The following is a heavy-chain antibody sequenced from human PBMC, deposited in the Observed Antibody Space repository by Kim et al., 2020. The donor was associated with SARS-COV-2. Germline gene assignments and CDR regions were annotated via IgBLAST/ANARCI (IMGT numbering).Heavy chain of an antibody. CDR3: ARDGDLYRSGKDAFDI. CDR1: GFTFRSYW. D-gene: IGHD6-19*01. V-gene: IGHV3-7*01. Sequence: GGSLRHSCSASGFTFRSYWMTWVRQAPGKGLEWVANIKQDGNQKYYLDSVRGRFTISRDHAKNSLYLQMNSLRAEDTAVYYCARDGDLYRSGKDAFDIWGKGPMVTFSS. CDR2: IKQDGNQK. J-gene: IGHJ3*02.